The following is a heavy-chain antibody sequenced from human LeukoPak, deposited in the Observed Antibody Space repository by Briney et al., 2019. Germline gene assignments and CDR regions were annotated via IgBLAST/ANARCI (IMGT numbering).Heavy chain of an antibody. V-gene: IGHV3-23*01. CDR1: GSTFSSYA. CDR2: ISGSGAIT. D-gene: IGHD1-26*01. Sequence: GGSLRLSCAASGSTFSSYAMSWVRQAPGKGLEWISGISGSGAITYYGDSVKGRFTVSRDNTKNTLYLQMNSLRAEDTAVYHCAKMADSGSSYADFDVWGQGTTVTVST. CDR3: AKMADSGSSYADFDV. J-gene: IGHJ3*01.